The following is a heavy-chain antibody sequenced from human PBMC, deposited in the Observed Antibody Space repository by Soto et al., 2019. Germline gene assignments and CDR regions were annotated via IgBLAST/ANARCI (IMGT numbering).Heavy chain of an antibody. Sequence: EVQLVESGGGLVKPGGSLRLSFAASGFTFSSYSMNWVRQAPGKGLEWVSSISSSSSYIYYADSVKGRFTISRDNAKNSLYLQMNSLRAEDTAVYYCARDGDCSSTSCYHFDYWGQGTLVTVSS. CDR1: GFTFSSYS. D-gene: IGHD2-2*01. V-gene: IGHV3-21*01. J-gene: IGHJ4*02. CDR3: ARDGDCSSTSCYHFDY. CDR2: ISSSSSYI.